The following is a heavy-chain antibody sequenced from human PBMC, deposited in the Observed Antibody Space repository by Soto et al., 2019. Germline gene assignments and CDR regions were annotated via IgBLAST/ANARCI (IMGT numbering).Heavy chain of an antibody. CDR3: AKAGGVIVVAPTDY. CDR2: ISGSGGST. Sequence: LRLSCAASGFTFSSYAMSWVRQAPGKGLEWVSAISGSGGSTYYADSVKGRFTISRDNSKNTLYLQMNSLRAEDTAVYYCAKAGGVIVVAPTDYWGQGTLVTVSS. V-gene: IGHV3-23*01. CDR1: GFTFSSYA. J-gene: IGHJ4*02. D-gene: IGHD3-22*01.